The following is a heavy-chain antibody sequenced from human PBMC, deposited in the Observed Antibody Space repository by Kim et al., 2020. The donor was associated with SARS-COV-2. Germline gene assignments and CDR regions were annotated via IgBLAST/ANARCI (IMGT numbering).Heavy chain of an antibody. Sequence: SETLSLTCSVSGASVTSSYWSWMRQPPGKRLEWIGYISNTGSTSYHPSLNSRLTIPRDTSKNQFSLRLNSVTAADTALYFCARGHSDSSDGYSNPFDIWG. V-gene: IGHV4-59*02. J-gene: IGHJ3*02. CDR1: GASVTSSY. CDR3: ARGHSDSSDGYSNPFDI. CDR2: ISNTGST. D-gene: IGHD3-22*01.